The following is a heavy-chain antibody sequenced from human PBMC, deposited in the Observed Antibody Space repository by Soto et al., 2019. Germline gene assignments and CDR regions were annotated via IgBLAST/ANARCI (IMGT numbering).Heavy chain of an antibody. Sequence: ESGPTLVNPTQTLTLTCTFSGFSLSSKGMRVSWIRQPPGKALEWLARIDWDDDKFYSPSLRTRLAISKGTSKNQVVLTMTNVDPMDTATYYCAQSPGGFTVATYFFDYWGQGTLVTVSS. V-gene: IGHV2-70*04. CDR1: GFSLSSKGMR. CDR3: AQSPGGFTVATYFFDY. CDR2: IDWDDDK. J-gene: IGHJ4*02. D-gene: IGHD3-16*01.